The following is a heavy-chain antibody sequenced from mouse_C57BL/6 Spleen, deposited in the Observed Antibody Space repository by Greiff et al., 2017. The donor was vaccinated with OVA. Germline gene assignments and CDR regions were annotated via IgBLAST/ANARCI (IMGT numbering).Heavy chain of an antibody. Sequence: EVKLMESGGGLVKPGGSLKLSCAASGFTFSDYGMHWVRQAPEKGLEWVAYISSGSSTIYYADTVKGRFTISRDNAKNTLFLQMTSRRSEDKAMYYCARNQNSNPCAYWGQGTLVTVSA. CDR3: ARNQNSNPCAY. J-gene: IGHJ3*01. D-gene: IGHD2-5*01. CDR1: GFTFSDYG. V-gene: IGHV5-17*01. CDR2: ISSGSSTI.